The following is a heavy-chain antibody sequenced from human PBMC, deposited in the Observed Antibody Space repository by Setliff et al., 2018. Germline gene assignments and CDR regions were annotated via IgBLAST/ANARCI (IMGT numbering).Heavy chain of an antibody. CDR1: GFTFSSYW. D-gene: IGHD3-9*01. Sequence: SLRLSCAASGFTFSSYWMHWVRQDPGKGLVWVSRVNDDGSSAMYADSVKGRFTMSRDNAKNTLYLQMNSLRAEDTAVYYCARAYYGTVNGYSSYYGLDVWGQGTTVTVSS. V-gene: IGHV3-74*03. CDR3: ARAYYGTVNGYSSYYGLDV. J-gene: IGHJ6*02. CDR2: VNDDGSSA.